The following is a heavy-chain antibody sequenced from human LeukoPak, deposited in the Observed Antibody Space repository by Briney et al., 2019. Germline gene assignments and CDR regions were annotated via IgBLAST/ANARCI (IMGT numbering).Heavy chain of an antibody. V-gene: IGHV3-48*03. J-gene: IGHJ5*02. CDR2: ISSSGSTI. D-gene: IGHD2-21*01. Sequence: GGSLRLSCVVSGFTFSSYEMNWVRQAPGKGLEWVSYISSSGSTIYYADSVKGRFTISRDDAKNSLYLQMNSLRAEDTAVYYCAREIAIVTWGQGTLVTVSS. CDR3: AREIAIVT. CDR1: GFTFSSYE.